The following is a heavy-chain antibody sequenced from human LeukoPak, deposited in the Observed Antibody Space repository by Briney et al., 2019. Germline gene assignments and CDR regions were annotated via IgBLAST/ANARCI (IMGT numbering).Heavy chain of an antibody. D-gene: IGHD3-10*01. J-gene: IGHJ4*02. V-gene: IGHV3-74*01. CDR3: ARGTVGETMCDY. CDR2: INSDGSST. CDR1: GFTFSSYW. Sequence: PGGSLRLSCAASGFTFSSYWMHWVRQAPGKGLVWVSRINSDGSSTSYADSVKGRFTTSRDNAKNTLYLQMNSLRAEDTAVYYCARGTVGETMCDYWGQGTLVTVSS.